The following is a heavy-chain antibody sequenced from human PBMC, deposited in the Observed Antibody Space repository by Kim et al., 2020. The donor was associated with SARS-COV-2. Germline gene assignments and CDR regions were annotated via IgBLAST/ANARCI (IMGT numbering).Heavy chain of an antibody. Sequence: GGSLRLSCAASGFTFDDYAMHWVRQAPGKGLEWVSLISWDGGSTYYADSVKGRFTISRDNSKNSLYLQMNSLRAEDTALYYCAKDFCGGDCYSAYYYGMDVWGQGTTVTVSS. CDR1: GFTFDDYA. D-gene: IGHD2-21*02. CDR3: AKDFCGGDCYSAYYYGMDV. CDR2: ISWDGGST. J-gene: IGHJ6*02. V-gene: IGHV3-43D*03.